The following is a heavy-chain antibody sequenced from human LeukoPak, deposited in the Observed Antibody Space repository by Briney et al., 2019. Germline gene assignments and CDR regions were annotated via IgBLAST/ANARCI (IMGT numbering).Heavy chain of an antibody. CDR3: ARDALGVVVTPSAEYFQH. CDR1: GFTFSRYG. V-gene: IGHV3-33*01. CDR2: IWSDGSNK. D-gene: IGHD2-21*02. J-gene: IGHJ1*01. Sequence: GGSLRLSCAASGFTFSRYGMHWVRPSPGKGLEWVAVIWSDGSNKFYADSVKGRFTLSRDNSRNTLYLQMNTLRTDDTAIYYCARDALGVVVTPSAEYFQHWGQGTPVTVSS.